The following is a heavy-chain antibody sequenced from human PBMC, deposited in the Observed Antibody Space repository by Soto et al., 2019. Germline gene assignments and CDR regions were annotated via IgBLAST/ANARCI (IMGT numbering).Heavy chain of an antibody. CDR1: GGSFSGYY. Sequence: SETLSLTCAVYGGSFSGYYWSWIRQPPGKGLEWIGEINHSGSTNYNPSLKSRVTISVDTSKNQFSLKLSSVTAADTAVYYCARGGLYYDFWSGYRRTTNDAFDIWGQGTMVTGSS. D-gene: IGHD3-3*01. CDR3: ARGGLYYDFWSGYRRTTNDAFDI. V-gene: IGHV4-34*01. J-gene: IGHJ3*02. CDR2: INHSGST.